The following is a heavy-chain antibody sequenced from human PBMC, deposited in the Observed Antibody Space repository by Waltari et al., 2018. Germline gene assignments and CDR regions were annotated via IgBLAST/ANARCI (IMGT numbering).Heavy chain of an antibody. CDR3: AKPFYNWDDPLVS. CDR2: ISISDAT. Sequence: EVQLLESGGELVQAGGSLRPPGGVFGFTFKSYAINWVRRAPGTGLKWVAAISISDATFHADSVKGRFTISRDTSKDTVYLQMNSLRADDTAVYYCAKPFYNWDDPLVSWGQGTLVTVSS. D-gene: IGHD1-20*01. CDR1: GFTFKSYA. V-gene: IGHV3-23*01. J-gene: IGHJ5*02.